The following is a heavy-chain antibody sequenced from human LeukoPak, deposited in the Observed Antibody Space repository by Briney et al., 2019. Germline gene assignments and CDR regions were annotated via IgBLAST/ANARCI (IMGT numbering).Heavy chain of an antibody. V-gene: IGHV4-4*02. CDR2: VHLDGRT. D-gene: IGHD3-3*01. J-gene: IGHJ4*02. CDR1: GGSVINTNW. CDR3: AREGGFYRPLDY. Sequence: SSETLSLTCGVSGGSVINTNWWTWVRQPPGKGLEWIGEVHLDGRTNYNPSLESRLTMSVDVSENQVSLKLTSVTAADTAVYYSAREGGFYRPLDYSGQGTRVTVPS.